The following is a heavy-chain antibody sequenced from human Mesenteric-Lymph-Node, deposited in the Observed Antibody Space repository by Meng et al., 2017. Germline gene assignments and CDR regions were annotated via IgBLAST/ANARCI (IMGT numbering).Heavy chain of an antibody. J-gene: IGHJ4*02. Sequence: QVRRKESGPGLVKASGTLSLTCAVSGASISSDWWSWVRQPPGKGLEWIGEIYQTGSTNYNPSLKSRVTISIDKSKNQFSLKLTSVTAADTALYYCARDPTAVAGYFDYWGRGTLVTVSS. D-gene: IGHD6-19*01. CDR1: GASISSDW. CDR2: IYQTGST. V-gene: IGHV4-4*02. CDR3: ARDPTAVAGYFDY.